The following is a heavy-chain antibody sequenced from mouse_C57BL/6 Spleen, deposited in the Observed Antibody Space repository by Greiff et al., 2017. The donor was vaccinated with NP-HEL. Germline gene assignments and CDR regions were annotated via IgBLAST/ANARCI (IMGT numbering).Heavy chain of an antibody. CDR1: GYTFTEYT. Sequence: VKLQESGAELVKPGASVKLSCKASGYTFTEYTIHWVKQRSGQGLEWIGWFYPGSGSIKYNEKFKDKATLTADKSSSTVYMELSRLTSEDSAVYFCARHEEGGYSNWGYFDYWGQGTTLTVSS. CDR3: ARHEEGGYSNWGYFDY. J-gene: IGHJ2*01. CDR2: FYPGSGSI. V-gene: IGHV1-62-2*01. D-gene: IGHD2-5*01.